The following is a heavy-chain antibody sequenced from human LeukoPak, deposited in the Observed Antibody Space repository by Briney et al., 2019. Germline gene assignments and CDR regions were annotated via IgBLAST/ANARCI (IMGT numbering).Heavy chain of an antibody. D-gene: IGHD7-27*01. J-gene: IGHJ4*02. V-gene: IGHV3-15*07. Sequence: PGGSLRLSCAVSGIIFSDAWMNWVRQAPGKGLEWVGRIKSKVDGGTIDYAAPVKGRFTISRDDSKNILYLQMNSLKTEDTAVYYFTKGPPLTGGVYSAYWGQGTLVTVSS. CDR1: GIIFSDAW. CDR3: TKGPPLTGGVYSAY. CDR2: IKSKVDGGTI.